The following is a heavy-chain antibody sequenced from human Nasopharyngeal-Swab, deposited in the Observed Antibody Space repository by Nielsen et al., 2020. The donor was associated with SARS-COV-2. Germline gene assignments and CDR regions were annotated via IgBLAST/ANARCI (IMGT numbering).Heavy chain of an antibody. J-gene: IGHJ4*02. Sequence: SETLSLTCTVSGGSISSSSYYWGWIRQPPGKGLEWIGEINHSGSTNYNPSLKSRVTISVDKSKNQFSLKLSSVTAADTAVYYCARDGVGFDYWGQGTLVTVSS. D-gene: IGHD1-26*01. CDR3: ARDGVGFDY. CDR2: INHSGST. CDR1: GGSISSSSYY. V-gene: IGHV4-39*07.